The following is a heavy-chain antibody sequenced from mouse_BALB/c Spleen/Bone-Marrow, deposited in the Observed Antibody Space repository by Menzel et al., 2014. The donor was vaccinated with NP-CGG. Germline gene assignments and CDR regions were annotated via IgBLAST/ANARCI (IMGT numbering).Heavy chain of an antibody. Sequence: EVNVVESGGGLVKPGGSLKLSCAASGFAFSSCDMSWVRQTPEKRLEWVATISSGGSYTYYPDSVKGRFTISRDNARNTLYLQMSSLRSEDTALYYCARPLTGAYFDYWGQGTTLTVSS. V-gene: IGHV5-9*02. CDR2: ISSGGSYT. CDR1: GFAFSSCD. J-gene: IGHJ2*01. CDR3: ARPLTGAYFDY. D-gene: IGHD4-1*01.